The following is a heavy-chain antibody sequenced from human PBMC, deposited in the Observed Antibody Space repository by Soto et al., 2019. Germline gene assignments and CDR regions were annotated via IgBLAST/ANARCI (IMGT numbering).Heavy chain of an antibody. D-gene: IGHD5-12*01. CDR2: IIPIFGIA. J-gene: IGHJ2*01. CDR3: ARGNHRWLQLWYFDL. V-gene: IGHV1-69*12. Sequence: QVQLVQSGAEVKKPGSSVTVSCKASGGTFSSYTISWVRQAPGQGIEWMGGIIPIFGIANYAQKFQGRVTITADESTSTAYMELSSLRSEDTAVYYCARGNHRWLQLWYFDLWGRGTLVTVSS. CDR1: GGTFSSYT.